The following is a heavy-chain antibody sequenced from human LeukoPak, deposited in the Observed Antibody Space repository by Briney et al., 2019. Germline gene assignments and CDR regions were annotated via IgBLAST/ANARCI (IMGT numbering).Heavy chain of an antibody. CDR3: ARVDGHQGAYGDYPLGY. CDR1: GGTFSSYA. Sequence: SVKVSCKASGGTFSSYAISWVRQAPGQGLEWMGRIIPICGTANYAQKFQGRVTITTDESTSTAYMELSSLRSEDTAVYYCARVDGHQGAYGDYPLGYWGQGTLVTVSS. CDR2: IIPICGTA. J-gene: IGHJ4*02. D-gene: IGHD4-17*01. V-gene: IGHV1-69*05.